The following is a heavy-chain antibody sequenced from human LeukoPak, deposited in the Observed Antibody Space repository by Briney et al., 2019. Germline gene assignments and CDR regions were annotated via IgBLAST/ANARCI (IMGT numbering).Heavy chain of an antibody. D-gene: IGHD6-13*01. J-gene: IGHJ3*02. CDR3: ARDRHSSTYDAFDI. Sequence: PGRSLRLSCAASGFTFSSYSMNWVRQAPGKGLEWVSSISSSSSYIYYADSVKGRFTLSRDNAKNSLYLQMNSLRAEDTAVYYCARDRHSSTYDAFDIWGQGTMVTVSS. CDR2: ISSSSSYI. V-gene: IGHV3-21*01. CDR1: GFTFSSYS.